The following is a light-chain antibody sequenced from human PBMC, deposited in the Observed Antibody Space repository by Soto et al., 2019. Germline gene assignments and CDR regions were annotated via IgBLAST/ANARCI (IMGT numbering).Light chain of an antibody. J-gene: IGKJ1*01. Sequence: EIVMTQSPATLSVSPGERATLSCRASQSVGTKLAWYQQKPGQAPRLLIYGASTRATGIPARFSGSGSGTEFILTISSLQSEDSAVYYCQQYEHLKTVGQGTKVEIK. CDR3: QQYEHLKT. V-gene: IGKV3-15*01. CDR1: QSVGTK. CDR2: GAS.